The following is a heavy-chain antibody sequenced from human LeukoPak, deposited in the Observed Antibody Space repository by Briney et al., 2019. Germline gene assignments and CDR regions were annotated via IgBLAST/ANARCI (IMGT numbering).Heavy chain of an antibody. V-gene: IGHV4-31*03. CDR2: IYYSGST. CDR1: GGSISSGGYY. D-gene: IGHD6-6*01. Sequence: SQTLSLTCTVSGGSISSGGYYWSWIRQHPGTGLEWIGYIYYSGSTYYNPSLKSRVTISVDTSKNQFPLKLSSVTAADTAVYYCARGTYSSSSVANDYWGQGTLVTVSS. CDR3: ARGTYSSSSVANDY. J-gene: IGHJ4*02.